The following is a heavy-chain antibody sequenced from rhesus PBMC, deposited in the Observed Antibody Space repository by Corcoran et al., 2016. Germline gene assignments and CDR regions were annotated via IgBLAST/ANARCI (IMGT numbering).Heavy chain of an antibody. CDR3: ARDWTDYGLDY. CDR1: GGSVSSSNW. V-gene: IGHV4-65*01. Sequence: QVQLQESGPGLVKPSETLSLTCAVSGGSVSSSNWWLWIRQPPGKGLEWIGYISGSSGSTYYNPSLKSLVTISTDTSKNQFSLKLSSVTAADTAVYYCARDWTDYGLDYWGQGVLVTVSS. J-gene: IGHJ4*01. CDR2: ISGSSGST. D-gene: IGHD4-29*01.